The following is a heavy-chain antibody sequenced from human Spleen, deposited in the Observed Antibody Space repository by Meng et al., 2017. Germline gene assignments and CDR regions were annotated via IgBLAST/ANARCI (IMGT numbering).Heavy chain of an antibody. CDR3: ARLRLFHFFDY. CDR2: IYDSGRT. J-gene: IGHJ4*02. V-gene: IGHV4-59*11. CDR1: GASISSHY. Sequence: SETLCLTCTVSGASISSHYWNWIRQPPGKGLEWIGYIYDSGRTNYNSSLKSRVTISVDTFNTQFSLKLMSVTVADTAVYYCARLRLFHFFDYWGQGALVTVSS. D-gene: IGHD3-10*02.